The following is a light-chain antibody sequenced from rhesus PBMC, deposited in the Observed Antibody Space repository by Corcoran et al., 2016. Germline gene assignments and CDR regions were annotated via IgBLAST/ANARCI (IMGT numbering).Light chain of an antibody. J-gene: IGKJ4*01. CDR3: QQESNWSLT. Sequence: EIVMTQSPATLSLSPGERATLSCRASQSVSSRLAWYQQKPGQAPRLLIYYASSRVTGIPDRFSGRGSRSDFTLTISSLEPEDGAVYFCQQESNWSLTFGGGTKVELK. CDR2: YAS. CDR1: QSVSSR. V-gene: IGKV3-17*02.